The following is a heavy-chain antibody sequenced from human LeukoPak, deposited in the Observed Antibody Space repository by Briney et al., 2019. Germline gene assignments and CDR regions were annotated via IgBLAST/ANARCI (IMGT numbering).Heavy chain of an antibody. CDR3: AIGIITRATAGLGY. D-gene: IGHD3/OR15-3a*01. V-gene: IGHV1-2*02. CDR2: INPNSGGK. J-gene: IGHJ4*02. Sequence: ASVKVSCKASGYTFTGHYMHWVRQAPGQGLEWMGWINPNSGGKNSAQKFQGRVTTTRDTSITTAYMELSRLRSDDTAVYYCAIGIITRATAGLGYWGQGTLVTVSS. CDR1: GYTFTGHY.